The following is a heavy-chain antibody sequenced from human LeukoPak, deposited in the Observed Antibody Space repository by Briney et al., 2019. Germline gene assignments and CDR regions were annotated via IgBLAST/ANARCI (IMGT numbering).Heavy chain of an antibody. Sequence: SVKVSCKASGGTFSSYAISWVRQAHGQGLEWMGGIIPIFGTANYAQKFQGRVTITADESTSTAYMELSSLRSEDTAVYYCARLRFLEWLWDYWGQGTLVTVSS. CDR3: ARLRFLEWLWDY. J-gene: IGHJ4*02. CDR1: GGTFSSYA. D-gene: IGHD3-3*01. CDR2: IIPIFGTA. V-gene: IGHV1-69*13.